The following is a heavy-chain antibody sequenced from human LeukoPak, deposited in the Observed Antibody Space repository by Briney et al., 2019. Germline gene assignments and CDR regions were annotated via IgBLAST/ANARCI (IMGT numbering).Heavy chain of an antibody. CDR2: IWYDGSNK. D-gene: IGHD3-10*01. Sequence: PGGSLRLSCAASGFIFTNYGMHWVRQAPGKGLEWVAVIWYDGSNKYYADSVKGRFTISRDNSKNTLYLQMNSLRAEDTAVYYCAGNYGPYYFDYWGQGTLVTVSS. CDR1: GFIFTNYG. J-gene: IGHJ4*02. V-gene: IGHV3-33*08. CDR3: AGNYGPYYFDY.